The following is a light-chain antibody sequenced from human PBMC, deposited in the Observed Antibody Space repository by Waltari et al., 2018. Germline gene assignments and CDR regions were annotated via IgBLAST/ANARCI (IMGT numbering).Light chain of an antibody. V-gene: IGKV3-15*01. J-gene: IGKJ1*01. CDR2: GAS. CDR3: QQYDNWLGT. Sequence: EIVMTQSPATLSVFPGERATLSCSASHSIRSNLAWYQHKPGQAPRLLIYGASTRATGIPGRCSGSGSGTEFTLTISSRQSEDFAVYFCQQYDNWLGTFGQGTKVEIK. CDR1: HSIRSN.